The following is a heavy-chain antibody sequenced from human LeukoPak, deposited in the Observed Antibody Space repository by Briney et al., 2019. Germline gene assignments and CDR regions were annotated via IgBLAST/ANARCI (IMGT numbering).Heavy chain of an antibody. Sequence: GGSLRLSCAASGFTVSRNSMSWVRQAPGKGLEWVSVICSCGTTYYADSVKGRFTISRDNSRNTVYVQMNSLTPEDTAVYYCVKGLDYSSSQMDSWGQGTLVTVSS. CDR1: GFTVSRNS. D-gene: IGHD6-6*01. V-gene: IGHV3-66*03. CDR3: VKGLDYSSSQMDS. CDR2: ICSCGTT. J-gene: IGHJ4*02.